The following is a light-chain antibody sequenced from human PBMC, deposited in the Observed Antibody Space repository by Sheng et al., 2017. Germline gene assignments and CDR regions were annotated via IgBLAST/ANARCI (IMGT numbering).Light chain of an antibody. CDR1: QTIGKW. Sequence: DIQMTQSPSILSASVGDRLTMTCRASQTIGKWLAWYQQKPGKAPKLLIYKASSLESGVPSRFSGSGSGTEFTLTISSLQPDDFATYYCQQYNSYWTFGQGTKVDIK. J-gene: IGKJ1*01. V-gene: IGKV1-5*03. CDR2: KAS. CDR3: QQYNSYWT.